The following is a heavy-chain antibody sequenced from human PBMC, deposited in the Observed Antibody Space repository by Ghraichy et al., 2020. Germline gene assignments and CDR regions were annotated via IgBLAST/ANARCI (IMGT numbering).Heavy chain of an antibody. Sequence: GSLRLSCAASGFTFSDYYMSWIRQAPGKGLEWVSYISSSSSYTNYADSVRGRFTISRDNAKNSLYLQMNSLRAEDTAVYYCARVQWADYGGNSGDYWGQGTLVTVSS. CDR3: ARVQWADYGGNSGDY. J-gene: IGHJ4*02. D-gene: IGHD4-23*01. CDR2: ISSSSSYT. CDR1: GFTFSDYY. V-gene: IGHV3-11*05.